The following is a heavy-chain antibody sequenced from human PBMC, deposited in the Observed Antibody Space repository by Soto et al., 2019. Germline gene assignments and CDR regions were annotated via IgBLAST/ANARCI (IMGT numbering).Heavy chain of an antibody. Sequence: GGSLRLSCGASGFIFSDHYMDWVRQAPGKGLEWVGRNRNKANSYTSEYAASVKGRFTISRDDSTNSLYLQMNSLKTEDTAVYYCASPPMGYCSGGSCSIAYWGQGTLVTVSS. D-gene: IGHD2-15*01. V-gene: IGHV3-72*01. CDR1: GFIFSDHY. CDR3: ASPPMGYCSGGSCSIAY. J-gene: IGHJ4*02. CDR2: NRNKANSYTS.